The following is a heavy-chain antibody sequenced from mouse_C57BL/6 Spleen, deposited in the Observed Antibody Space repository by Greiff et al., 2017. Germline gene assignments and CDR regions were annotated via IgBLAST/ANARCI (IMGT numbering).Heavy chain of an antibody. Sequence: EVKVVESGGGLVKPGGSLKLSCAASGFTFSSYAMSWVRQTPEKRLEWVATISDGGSYTYYPDNVKGRFTISRDNAKNNLYLQMSHLKSEDTAMYYCAREYGGYAMDYWGQGTSVTVSS. CDR3: AREYGGYAMDY. D-gene: IGHD2-10*02. V-gene: IGHV5-4*01. J-gene: IGHJ4*01. CDR1: GFTFSSYA. CDR2: ISDGGSYT.